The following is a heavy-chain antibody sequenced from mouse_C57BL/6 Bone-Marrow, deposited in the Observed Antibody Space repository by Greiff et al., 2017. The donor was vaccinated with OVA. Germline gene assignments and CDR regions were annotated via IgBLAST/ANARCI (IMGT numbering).Heavy chain of an antibody. CDR3: ARRHDGYYWYFDV. J-gene: IGHJ1*03. V-gene: IGHV3-6*01. CDR2: ISYDGNN. Sequence: EVQLQQSGPGLVKPSQSLSLTCSVTGYSITSGYYWTWIRQSPGNQLEWMGYISYDGNNNYNPSLKNRNSITRDTSNNQFFLKLNSVTTEDTATYYCARRHDGYYWYFDVWGTGTTVTVSS. D-gene: IGHD2-3*01. CDR1: GYSITSGYY.